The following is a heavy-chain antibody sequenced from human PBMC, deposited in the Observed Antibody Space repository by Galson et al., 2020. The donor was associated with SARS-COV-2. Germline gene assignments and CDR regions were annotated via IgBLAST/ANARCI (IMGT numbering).Heavy chain of an antibody. CDR3: ARDKPTDSGYCSSTSCYANYYYYGMDV. J-gene: IGHJ6*02. Sequence: GGSLRLSCAASGFTFSDYYMSWIRQAPGKGLEWVSYISSSSSYTNYADSVKGRFTISRDNAKNSLYLQMNSLRAEDTAVYYCARDKPTDSGYCSSTSCYANYYYYGMDVWGQGTTVTVSS. V-gene: IGHV3-11*06. CDR1: GFTFSDYY. D-gene: IGHD2-2*01. CDR2: ISSSSSYT.